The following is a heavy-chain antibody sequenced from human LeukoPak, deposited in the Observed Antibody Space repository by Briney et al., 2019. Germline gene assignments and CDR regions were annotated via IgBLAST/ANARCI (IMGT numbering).Heavy chain of an antibody. V-gene: IGHV4-34*01. CDR3: ARGRGGMLRGLTLNCYYYGMDV. CDR2: MDNCGST. J-gene: IGHJ6*02. Sequence: PPETLSLTCAVAGGSFSSYYWTWIRQPPGKGLGSFGGMDNCGSTRYTPSLRSRVTISVDTSKNQFSLTLSSVTAADTAVYYCARGRGGMLRGLTLNCYYYGMDVWGQGTTVTVSS. D-gene: IGHD3-10*01. CDR1: GGSFSSYY.